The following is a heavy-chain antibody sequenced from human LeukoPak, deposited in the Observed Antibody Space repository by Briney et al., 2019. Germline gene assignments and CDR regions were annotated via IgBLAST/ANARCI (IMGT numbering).Heavy chain of an antibody. CDR1: GYSFTGYF. D-gene: IGHD3-22*01. Sequence: ASVKVSCKASGYSFTGYFIHWVRQPPGQGLEWVGCIDPNSGDTKYAQKFRGRVSMPRDTSTRTAYMELSRLRSDDTAVYFCARSGSTGYSLDYWGQGTLVTVSS. CDR2: IDPNSGDT. V-gene: IGHV1-2*02. J-gene: IGHJ4*02. CDR3: ARSGSTGYSLDY.